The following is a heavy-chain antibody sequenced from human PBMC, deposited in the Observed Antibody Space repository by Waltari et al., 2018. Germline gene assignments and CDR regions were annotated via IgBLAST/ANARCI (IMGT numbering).Heavy chain of an antibody. CDR1: GGSFSGYY. Sequence: QVQLQQWGAGLLKPSETLSLTCAVYGGSFSGYYWSWIRQPPGKGLEWSGEINHSGRSNYNPALKSRCTISVDTSKNQFSLKLSSVTAADTAVYYCARGSEAAAGTFADYWGQGTLVTVSS. D-gene: IGHD6-13*01. CDR3: ARGSEAAAGTFADY. J-gene: IGHJ4*02. CDR2: INHSGRS. V-gene: IGHV4-34*01.